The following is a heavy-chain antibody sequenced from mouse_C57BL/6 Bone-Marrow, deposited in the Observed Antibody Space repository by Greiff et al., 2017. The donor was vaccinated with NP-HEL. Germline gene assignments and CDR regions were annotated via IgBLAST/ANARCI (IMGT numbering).Heavy chain of an antibody. CDR1: GYAFSSSW. V-gene: IGHV1-82*01. D-gene: IGHD2-4*01. CDR2: IYPGDGDT. CDR3: ARKDYGFAY. Sequence: QVQLQQSGPELVKPGASVKIFCKASGYAFSSSWMNWVKQRPGKGLEWIGRIYPGDGDTNYNGKFKGKATLTADKSSSTAYMQLSSLTSEDSAVYFCARKDYGFAYWGQGTLVTVSA. J-gene: IGHJ3*01.